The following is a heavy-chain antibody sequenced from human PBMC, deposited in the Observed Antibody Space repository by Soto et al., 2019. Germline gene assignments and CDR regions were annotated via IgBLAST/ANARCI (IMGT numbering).Heavy chain of an antibody. V-gene: IGHV3-74*01. J-gene: IGHJ3*02. CDR3: ARDTLYYYDSRASDAFDI. Sequence: PGGSLRLSCAASGFTFSSYWMHWVRQAPGKGLVWVSRINSDGSSTSYADSVKGRFTISRDNAKNTLYLQMNSLRAEDTAVYYCARDTLYYYDSRASDAFDIWGQGTMVTVSS. CDR1: GFTFSSYW. D-gene: IGHD3-22*01. CDR2: INSDGSST.